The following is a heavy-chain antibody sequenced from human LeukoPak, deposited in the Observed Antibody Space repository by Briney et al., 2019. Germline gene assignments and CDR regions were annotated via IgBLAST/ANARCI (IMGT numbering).Heavy chain of an antibody. Sequence: SETLSLTCTVSGGSISSSSYYWSWIRQPPGKGLEWIGYIYYSGSTNYNPSLKSRVTISVDTSKNQFSLKLSSVTAADTAVYYCATAVAGTDYWGQGTLVTVSS. J-gene: IGHJ4*02. CDR2: IYYSGST. V-gene: IGHV4-61*05. CDR3: ATAVAGTDY. D-gene: IGHD6-19*01. CDR1: GGSISSSSYY.